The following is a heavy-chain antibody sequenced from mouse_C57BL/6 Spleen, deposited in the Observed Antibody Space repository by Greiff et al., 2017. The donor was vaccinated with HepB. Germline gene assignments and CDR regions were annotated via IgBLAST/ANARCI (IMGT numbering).Heavy chain of an antibody. CDR1: GYTFTSYW. J-gene: IGHJ2*01. V-gene: IGHV1-50*01. CDR3: ARRIGSSPFDY. D-gene: IGHD1-1*01. CDR2: IDPSDSYT. Sequence: QVQLQQPGAELVKPGASVKLSCKASGYTFTSYWMQWVKQRPGQGLEWIGEIDPSDSYTNYNQKFKGKATLTVDTSSSTAYMQLSILTSEDSAVYYCARRIGSSPFDYWGQGTTLTVSS.